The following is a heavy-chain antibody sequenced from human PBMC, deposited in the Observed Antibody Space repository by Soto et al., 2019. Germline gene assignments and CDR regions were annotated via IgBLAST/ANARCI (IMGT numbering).Heavy chain of an antibody. CDR2: ISYDGSNK. CDR1: GFTFSSYG. V-gene: IGHV3-30*18. Sequence: PGGSLRLSCAASGFTFSSYGVHWVRQAPGKGLEWVTVISYDGSNKYYADSVKGRFTISRDNSKNTLYLQMNSLRAEDTALYYCAKDHSLGPPYYYGSGTFYRKYYFDYWGQGTLVTVSS. J-gene: IGHJ4*02. CDR3: AKDHSLGPPYYYGSGTFYRKYYFDY. D-gene: IGHD3-10*01.